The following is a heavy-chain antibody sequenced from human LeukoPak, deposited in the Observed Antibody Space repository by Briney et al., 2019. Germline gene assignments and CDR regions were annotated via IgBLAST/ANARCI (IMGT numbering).Heavy chain of an antibody. CDR2: VNRDGSET. CDR3: ARNNGMDV. V-gene: IGHV3-7*03. Sequence: GGSQRLSCAASGFALSSHWMTWVRQVPGRGPEWVANVNRDGSETYYLDSVKGRFTISKDNAKNSLYLQMNSLRAEGTALYHCARNNGMDVWGQGTTVIVSS. CDR1: GFALSSHW. J-gene: IGHJ6*02.